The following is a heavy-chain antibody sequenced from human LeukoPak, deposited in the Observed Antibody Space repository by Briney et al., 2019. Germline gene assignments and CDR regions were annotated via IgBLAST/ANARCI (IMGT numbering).Heavy chain of an antibody. Sequence: GGALRLSCVEYGFTFSRYGLHWVREAPGKGLEWVAFIRNVGSNENYADPVKGRFTISRDNSKNTLYLQMNSLRADDTALYYCAKDGSNWGFDYWGQGTLVTVSS. D-gene: IGHD7-27*01. J-gene: IGHJ4*02. CDR2: IRNVGSNE. CDR3: AKDGSNWGFDY. CDR1: GFTFSRYG. V-gene: IGHV3-30*02.